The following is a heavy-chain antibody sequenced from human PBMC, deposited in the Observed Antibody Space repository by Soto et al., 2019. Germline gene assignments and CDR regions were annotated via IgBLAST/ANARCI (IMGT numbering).Heavy chain of an antibody. CDR1: GGSISSSSYY. CDR2: IYYSGST. CDR3: ARPPDDSPSGWFDP. V-gene: IGHV4-39*01. D-gene: IGHD2-21*02. J-gene: IGHJ5*02. Sequence: PSETLSLTCTVSGGSISSSSYYWGWIRQPPGKGPEWIGSIYYSGSTYYNPSLKSRVTISVDTSKNQFSLKLSSVTAADTAVYYCARPPDDSPSGWFDPWGQGTLVTVSS.